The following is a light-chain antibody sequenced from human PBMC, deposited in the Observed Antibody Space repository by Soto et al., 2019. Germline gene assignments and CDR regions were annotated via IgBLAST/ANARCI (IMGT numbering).Light chain of an antibody. CDR2: KAS. CDR3: QHYKGYSQFS. J-gene: IGKJ3*01. Sequence: DIQMTKSPSTLSASVGDIVTITCLASQSINSWLAWYQQKPGKAPKLLXYKASTLESGVPSRFSGSGSGTEFTLTISCLQPDDFATYYCQHYKGYSQFSFGPGTKVDIK. CDR1: QSINSW. V-gene: IGKV1-5*03.